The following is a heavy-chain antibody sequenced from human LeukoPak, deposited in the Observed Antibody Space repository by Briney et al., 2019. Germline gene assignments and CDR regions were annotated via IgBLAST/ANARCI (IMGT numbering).Heavy chain of an antibody. CDR2: IYYSGST. Sequence: PSETLSLTCTVSGGSISSYYWSWIRQPPGKGLEWIGYIYYSGSTNYNPSLKSRVTISVDTSKNQFSLKLSSVTAADTAVYYCARVGVFSSGWSDRYYFDYWGQGTLVTVSS. CDR1: GGSISSYY. J-gene: IGHJ4*02. D-gene: IGHD6-19*01. CDR3: ARVGVFSSGWSDRYYFDY. V-gene: IGHV4-59*08.